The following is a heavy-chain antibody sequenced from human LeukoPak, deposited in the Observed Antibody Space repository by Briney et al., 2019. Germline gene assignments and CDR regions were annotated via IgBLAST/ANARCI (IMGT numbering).Heavy chain of an antibody. J-gene: IGHJ4*02. CDR3: ARDLVGGWDDSSGYYYGYFDY. D-gene: IGHD3-22*01. V-gene: IGHV3-30-3*01. CDR2: ISYDGNNK. CDR1: GFTFAFYA. Sequence: PGRSLRLSCAASGFTFAFYAMHWVRQAPGKGLEWVAVISYDGNNKYYADSVKGRFTISRDNSKNTLYLQMNSLRAEDTAVYYCARDLVGGWDDSSGYYYGYFDYWGQGTLVTVSS.